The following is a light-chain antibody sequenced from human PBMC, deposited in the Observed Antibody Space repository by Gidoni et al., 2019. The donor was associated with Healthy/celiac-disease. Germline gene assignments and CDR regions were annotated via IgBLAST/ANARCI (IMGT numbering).Light chain of an antibody. CDR3: AAWDDSLRV. Sequence: QSVLTQPPSASGTPGQRVTISCSGSSSNIGSNYVYWYQQLPGTAPKLLIYRNNQRLSGVPDRFSGSKSGTSASLAISGLRSEDEADYYCAAWDDSLRVFGGGTKLTVL. J-gene: IGLJ3*02. CDR1: SSNIGSNY. V-gene: IGLV1-47*01. CDR2: RNN.